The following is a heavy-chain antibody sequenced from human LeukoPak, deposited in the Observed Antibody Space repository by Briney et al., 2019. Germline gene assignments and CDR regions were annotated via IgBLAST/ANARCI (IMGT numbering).Heavy chain of an antibody. Sequence: SGGSLRLSCAASGFTFSSYAMSWVRQAPGKGLEWVSAISGSGGSTYYADSVKGRFTISRDNSKNTLYLQRNSLRAEDTAVYYCARDGAAAGRNYYYYYMDVWGKGTTVTVSS. CDR3: ARDGAAAGRNYYYYYMDV. D-gene: IGHD6-13*01. CDR1: GFTFSSYA. V-gene: IGHV3-23*01. CDR2: ISGSGGST. J-gene: IGHJ6*03.